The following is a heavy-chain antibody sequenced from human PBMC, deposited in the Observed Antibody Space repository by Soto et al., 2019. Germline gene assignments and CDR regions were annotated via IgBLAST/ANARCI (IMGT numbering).Heavy chain of an antibody. D-gene: IGHD6-13*01. J-gene: IGHJ6*02. V-gene: IGHV4-59*01. CDR3: ARSDGSSWYLGYYYGMDV. CDR2: IYYSGST. CDR1: GGSISSYY. Sequence: SETLSLTCTVSGGSISSYYWSWIRQPPGKGLEWIGYIYYSGSTNYNPSLKSRVTISVDTSKNQFSLKLSSVTAADTAVYYCARSDGSSWYLGYYYGMDVWGRGTTVTVSS.